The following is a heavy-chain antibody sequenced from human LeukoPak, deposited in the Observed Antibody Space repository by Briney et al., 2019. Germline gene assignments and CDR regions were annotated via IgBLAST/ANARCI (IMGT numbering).Heavy chain of an antibody. D-gene: IGHD5-18*01. J-gene: IGHJ6*02. CDR3: AKVREYTAMAVYYYYGMDV. CDR1: GFTFSSYA. Sequence: GGSLRLSCAASGFTFSSYAMSWVRQAPGRGLEWVSAISGSGSSTYYADSVKGRFTISRDNSKNTLYLQMNSLRAEDTAVYYCAKVREYTAMAVYYYYGMDVWGQGTTVTVSS. V-gene: IGHV3-23*01. CDR2: ISGSGSST.